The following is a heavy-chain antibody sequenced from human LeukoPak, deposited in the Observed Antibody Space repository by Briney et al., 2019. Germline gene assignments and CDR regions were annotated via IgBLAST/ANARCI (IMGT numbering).Heavy chain of an antibody. J-gene: IGHJ4*02. Sequence: SGTLSLTCAVSGGSISSSNWWSWVRQPPGKGLEWNGEIYHSGSTNYNPSLKSRVTISVDKSKNQFSLKLSSVTAADTAVHYCARDSFTYDSSGYYSYFDYWGQGTLVTVSS. D-gene: IGHD3-22*01. CDR2: IYHSGST. V-gene: IGHV4-4*02. CDR1: GGSISSSNW. CDR3: ARDSFTYDSSGYYSYFDY.